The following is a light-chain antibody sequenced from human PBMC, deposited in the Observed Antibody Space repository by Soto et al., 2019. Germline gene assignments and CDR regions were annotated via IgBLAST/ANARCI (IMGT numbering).Light chain of an antibody. V-gene: IGKV3-15*01. Sequence: EIVMTQSPATLSVSPGERATLSCRDSQNVASKVAWYQQTPGQAPRLLICGASTRAPGIPARLSGSGSGTEFTLNISSLQSEDCVVYYCQPYNHRPLTLDGGTQVEIK. CDR3: QPYNHRPLT. CDR2: GAS. J-gene: IGKJ4*01. CDR1: QNVASK.